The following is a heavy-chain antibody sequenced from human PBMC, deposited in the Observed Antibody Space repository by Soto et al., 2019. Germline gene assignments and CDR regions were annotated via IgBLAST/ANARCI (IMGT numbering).Heavy chain of an antibody. CDR2: ISYDGSNK. CDR1: GFTFSSYA. V-gene: IGHV3-30-3*01. Sequence: QVQLVESGGGVVQPGRSLRLSCAASGFTFSSYAMHWVRQAPGKGLEWVAVISYDGSNKYYADSVKGRFTICRDNSKNTLYLQRNSLRAEDTAVYYCARDYGRGCSGGSCYSHFDYWGQGTLVTVSS. CDR3: ARDYGRGCSGGSCYSHFDY. D-gene: IGHD2-15*01. J-gene: IGHJ4*02.